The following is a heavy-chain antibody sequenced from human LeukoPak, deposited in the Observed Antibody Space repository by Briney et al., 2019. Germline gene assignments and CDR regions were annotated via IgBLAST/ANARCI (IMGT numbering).Heavy chain of an antibody. D-gene: IGHD5-24*01. V-gene: IGHV1-46*01. CDR1: GYTFTSYY. J-gene: IGHJ3*02. Sequence: ASVKVSCKASGYTFTSYYMHWVRQAPGQGLEWMGIINPSGGSTSYAQKFQGRVTMTRDTSTSTVYMELSSLRSEDTAVYYCARGGNGYNSAHDAFDIWGQGTMVTVSS. CDR3: ARGGNGYNSAHDAFDI. CDR2: INPSGGST.